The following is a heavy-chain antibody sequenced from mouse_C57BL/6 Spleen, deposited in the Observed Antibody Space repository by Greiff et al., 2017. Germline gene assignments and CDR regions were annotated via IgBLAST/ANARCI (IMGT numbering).Heavy chain of an antibody. CDR2: IYPRDGST. CDR1: GYTFTSYD. J-gene: IGHJ4*01. Sequence: LQESGPELVKPGASVKLSCKASGYTFTSYDINWVKQRPGQGLEWIGWIYPRDGSTKYNEKFKGQATLTVDTSSSTAYMERHSLTAEDAAVYFCARSYDGYGGQGTSVTVSS. CDR3: ARSYDGY. V-gene: IGHV1-85*01. D-gene: IGHD2-3*01.